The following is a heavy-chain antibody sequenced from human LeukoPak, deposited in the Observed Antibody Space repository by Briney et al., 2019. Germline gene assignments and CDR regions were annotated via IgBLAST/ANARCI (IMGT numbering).Heavy chain of an antibody. D-gene: IGHD6-13*01. CDR2: ISGSGGST. V-gene: IGHV3-23*01. CDR3: AKRKQQLVERAWAFDY. J-gene: IGHJ4*02. Sequence: GGSLRLSCAASGFNFSSYAMSWVRQAPGKGLEWVSAISGSGGSTYYADSVKGRFTISRDNSKNTLYLQMNSLRAEDTAVYYCAKRKQQLVERAWAFDYWGQGTLVTVSS. CDR1: GFNFSSYA.